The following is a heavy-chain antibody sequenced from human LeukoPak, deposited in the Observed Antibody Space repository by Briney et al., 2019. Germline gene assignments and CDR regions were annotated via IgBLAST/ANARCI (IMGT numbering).Heavy chain of an antibody. CDR3: AREAWAGTLSGWFDP. CDR2: IFSSGRT. J-gene: IGHJ5*02. Sequence: SQTLSLTCSVSGGPITRGGYYWRWIRHLPGKGLEGIGYIFSSGRTSYNPSLRSRVTVSFDTSKNQFFLNLSSVTAADTAIYYCAREAWAGTLSGWFDPWGQGTLVTVSS. D-gene: IGHD1-7*01. CDR1: GGPITRGGYY. V-gene: IGHV4-31*03.